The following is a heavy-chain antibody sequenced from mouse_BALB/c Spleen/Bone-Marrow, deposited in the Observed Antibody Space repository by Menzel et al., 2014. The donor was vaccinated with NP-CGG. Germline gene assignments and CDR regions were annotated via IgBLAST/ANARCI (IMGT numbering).Heavy chain of an antibody. V-gene: IGHV1-87*01. J-gene: IGHJ2*01. CDR2: IYPGDGDT. CDR1: GYTFTSYW. CDR3: ARGNGYYGFDY. D-gene: IGHD2-3*01. Sequence: VKLMESGAELARPGASVKLSCKASGYTFTSYWMQWVKQRPGQGLEWIGAIYPGDGDTRHTQKFKGKATLTADKSSNTAYMQLSSLASEDSAVYYCARGNGYYGFDYWGQGTTLTVSS.